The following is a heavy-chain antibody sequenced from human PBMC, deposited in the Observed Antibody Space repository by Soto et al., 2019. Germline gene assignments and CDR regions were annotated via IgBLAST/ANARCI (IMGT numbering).Heavy chain of an antibody. J-gene: IGHJ6*02. Sequence: QVQLVEAGGGVVQPGKSLRLSCAASRFIFSSFGMHWVRQAPGKGLEWVAFISYDGSNEYYADSVKGRFTISRDNSKHTVYLQMSSVRTEDTAVYYCAKVRVGLSYYHYYAMDLWGQGTTVTVSS. D-gene: IGHD1-26*01. CDR3: AKVRVGLSYYHYYAMDL. V-gene: IGHV3-30*18. CDR1: RFIFSSFG. CDR2: ISYDGSNE.